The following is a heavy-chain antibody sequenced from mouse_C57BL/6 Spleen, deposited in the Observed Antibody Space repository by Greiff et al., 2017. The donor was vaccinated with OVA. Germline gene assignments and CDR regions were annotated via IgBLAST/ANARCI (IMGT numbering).Heavy chain of an antibody. Sequence: EVQVVESGGGLVKPGGSLKLSCAASGFTFSDYGMHWVRQAPEKGLEWVAYISSGSSTIYYADTVKGRFTISRDNAKNTLFLQMTSLRSEDTAMYYCARGGAEDAMDYWGQGTSVTVSS. V-gene: IGHV5-17*01. J-gene: IGHJ4*01. CDR2: ISSGSSTI. CDR1: GFTFSDYG. CDR3: ARGGAEDAMDY.